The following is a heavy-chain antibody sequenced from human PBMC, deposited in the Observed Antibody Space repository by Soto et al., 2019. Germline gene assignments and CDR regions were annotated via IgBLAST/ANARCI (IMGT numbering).Heavy chain of an antibody. CDR1: GYTFDAFD. CDR2: MNPYTGET. J-gene: IGHJ4*02. CDR3: VRQAGGASTPGDDY. D-gene: IGHD2-15*01. Sequence: QVQLVQSGAEVRKPGASVRVSCKASGYTFDAFDIHWVRQATGQGLELMGWMNPYTGETAYTQTFRGRVSMTRDTSVSTAYMEVTSLTSEDSAIYFCVRQAGGASTPGDDYWGQGTLVTVSS. V-gene: IGHV1-8*01.